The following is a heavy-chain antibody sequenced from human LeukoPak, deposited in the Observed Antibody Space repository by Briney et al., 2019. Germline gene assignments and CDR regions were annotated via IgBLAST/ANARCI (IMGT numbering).Heavy chain of an antibody. Sequence: ASVKVSYKASGYTFTSYYMHWVRQAPGQGLEWMGIINPSGGSTSYAQKFQGRVTMTRDTSTSTAYMELRSLRSDDTAVYYCARDSSGWYPNYWGQGTLVTVSS. CDR3: ARDSSGWYPNY. J-gene: IGHJ4*02. CDR2: INPSGGST. V-gene: IGHV1-46*01. D-gene: IGHD6-19*01. CDR1: GYTFTSYY.